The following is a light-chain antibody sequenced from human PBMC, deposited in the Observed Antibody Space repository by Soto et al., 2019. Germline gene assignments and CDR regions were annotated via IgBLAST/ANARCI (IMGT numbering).Light chain of an antibody. CDR2: DVF. CDR3: QQDNIWPLT. CDR1: QSVNNY. V-gene: IGKV3-11*01. Sequence: EMVFTQSPATLSLSPGEGATLSCRASQSVNNYLAWYQQKPGQAPRLLVYDVFNRATGIPARFSGSGSGTEFTLTISSLQSEDFAVYYCQQDNIWPLTFGGGTKV. J-gene: IGKJ4*01.